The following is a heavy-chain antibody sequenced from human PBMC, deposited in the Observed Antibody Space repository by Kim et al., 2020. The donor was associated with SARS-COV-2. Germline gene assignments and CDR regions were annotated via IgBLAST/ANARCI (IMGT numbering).Heavy chain of an antibody. J-gene: IGHJ4*02. Sequence: GGSLRLSCAASGFTFSSYGMHWVRQAPGKGLEWVAVISYDGSNKYYADSVKGRFTISRDNSKNTLYLQMNSLRAEDTAVYYCASADSSSWPCMTWGQGTL. CDR3: ASADSSSWPCMT. CDR1: GFTFSSYG. CDR2: ISYDGSNK. D-gene: IGHD6-13*01. V-gene: IGHV3-30*03.